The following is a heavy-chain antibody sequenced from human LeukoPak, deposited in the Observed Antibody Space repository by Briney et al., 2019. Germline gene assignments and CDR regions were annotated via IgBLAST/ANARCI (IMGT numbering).Heavy chain of an antibody. CDR1: GFTFRNYA. D-gene: IGHD3-22*01. J-gene: IGHJ4*02. CDR2: ISGSGGST. CDR3: AKAYSSGYWDYFDY. V-gene: IGHV3-23*01. Sequence: GGSLRLSCAASGFTFRNYAMSWVRHAPGKGLEWVSGISGSGGSTYYADSVKGRFPISRDNSRNTLYMEMNSLRAEDSAVYYCAKAYSSGYWDYFDYWGQGTLVTVSS.